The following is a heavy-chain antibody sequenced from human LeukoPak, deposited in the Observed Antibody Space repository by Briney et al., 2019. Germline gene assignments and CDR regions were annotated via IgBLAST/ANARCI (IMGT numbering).Heavy chain of an antibody. J-gene: IGHJ5*01. D-gene: IGHD2-8*01. CDR3: ARSSGLYARIDS. Sequence: GESLKISCQGSGYSFPTYWIAWVRQMPGKGLEWMGIIYPGDSDTRYSPSFQGQVTISADKSINTAYLQWRSLKASDTAMYYCARSSGLYARIDSWGQGNLVTVSS. CDR1: GYSFPTYW. V-gene: IGHV5-51*01. CDR2: IYPGDSDT.